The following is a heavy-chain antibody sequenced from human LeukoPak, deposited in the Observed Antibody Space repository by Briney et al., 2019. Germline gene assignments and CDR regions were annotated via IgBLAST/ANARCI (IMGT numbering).Heavy chain of an antibody. CDR2: INPSGGST. V-gene: IGHV1-46*01. Sequence: GASVKVSCKASGYTFTSYYMHWVRQAPGQGLEWMGIINPSGGSTSYAQKFQGRVTMTRDMSTSTIYMELSSLRSEDTAVYYCARDSRVYDFWSGHIYYYYYMDVWGKGTTVTVSS. CDR3: ARDSRVYDFWSGHIYYYYYMDV. D-gene: IGHD3-3*01. J-gene: IGHJ6*03. CDR1: GYTFTSYY.